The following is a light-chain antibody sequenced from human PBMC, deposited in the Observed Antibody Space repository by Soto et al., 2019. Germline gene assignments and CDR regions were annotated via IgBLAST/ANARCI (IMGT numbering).Light chain of an antibody. CDR1: QGISSY. V-gene: IGKV1D-8*01. CDR2: AAS. CDR3: QLYYSFPLT. Sequence: VIWRTQSPSLLSASTGDRSTISCMMSQGISSYLAWYQQKPGKAPELLIYAASTLQSGVPSRFSGSGSGTDFTLTISCLQSEDFATYYCQLYYSFPLTVGGVTQVEIK. J-gene: IGKJ4*01.